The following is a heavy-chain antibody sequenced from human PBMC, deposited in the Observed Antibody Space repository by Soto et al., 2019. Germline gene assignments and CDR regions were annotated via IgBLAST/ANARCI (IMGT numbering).Heavy chain of an antibody. CDR3: ATGREVGQSGMDV. V-gene: IGHV3-30*03. J-gene: IGHJ6*02. D-gene: IGHD1-26*01. CDR2: ISYDGSNK. Sequence: QVQLVESGGGVVQPGRSLRLSCAASGFTFSSYGMHWVRQAPGKGLEWVAVISYDGSNKYYADSVKGRFTISRDNSKNTLYLQMNSLRAEDTAVYYCATGREVGQSGMDVWGQGTTVTVSS. CDR1: GFTFSSYG.